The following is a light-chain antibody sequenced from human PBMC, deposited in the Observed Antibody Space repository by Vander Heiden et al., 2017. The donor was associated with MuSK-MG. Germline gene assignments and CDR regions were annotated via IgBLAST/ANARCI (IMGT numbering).Light chain of an antibody. V-gene: IGKV1-33*01. CDR3: QQDDNLPYT. CDR1: QDISNY. J-gene: IGKJ2*01. Sequence: DIQMTQSPSSLSASVGDRVTITCQASQDISNYLNWYQQKPGKAPKLLIYDASNLETGVPSRFSGSGSGTDFSFTISSLQPEDIATYYCQQDDNLPYTFAHGTKLEI. CDR2: DAS.